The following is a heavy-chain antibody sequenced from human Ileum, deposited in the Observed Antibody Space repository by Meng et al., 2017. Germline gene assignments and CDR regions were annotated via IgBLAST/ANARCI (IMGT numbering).Heavy chain of an antibody. J-gene: IGHJ4*02. Sequence: QMQLHESGPGLVRSAETLSLTCTVSGASVSSNKGGWGWIRQPPGKGLEWIGYGSTNHNPSLKSRVTISVDTSKNQFFLTLNSVTAADTAIYYCARDHWGSLDYWGQGILVTVSS. D-gene: IGHD7-27*01. CDR3: ARDHWGSLDY. CDR2: GST. V-gene: IGHV4-61*01. CDR1: GASVSSNKGG.